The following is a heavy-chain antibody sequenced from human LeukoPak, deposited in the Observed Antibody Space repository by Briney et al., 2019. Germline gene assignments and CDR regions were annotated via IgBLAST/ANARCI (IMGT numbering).Heavy chain of an antibody. V-gene: IGHV1-69*13. J-gene: IGHJ4*02. Sequence: GASVKVSCKASGGTFSSYAISWVRQAPGQGLEWMGGIIPIFGTANYTQKFQGRVTITADESTSTAYMELSSLRSEDTAVYYCARASYYYDSSGYYGYWGQGTLVTVSS. CDR2: IIPIFGTA. D-gene: IGHD3-22*01. CDR1: GGTFSSYA. CDR3: ARASYYYDSSGYYGY.